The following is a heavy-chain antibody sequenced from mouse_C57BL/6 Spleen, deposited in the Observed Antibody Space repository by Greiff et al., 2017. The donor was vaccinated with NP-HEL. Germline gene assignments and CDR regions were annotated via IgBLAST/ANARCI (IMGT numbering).Heavy chain of an antibody. CDR3: ARTGTYDGYWFAY. J-gene: IGHJ3*01. D-gene: IGHD2-3*01. CDR2: INPNYGTT. Sequence: VQLKQSGPELVKPGASVKISCKASGYSFTDYDMNWVKQSNGKSLEWIGVINPNYGTTSYNQKFKGKATLTVDQSSSTAYMQLNSLTSEDSAVYYCARTGTYDGYWFAYWGQGTLVTVSA. CDR1: GYSFTDYD. V-gene: IGHV1-39*01.